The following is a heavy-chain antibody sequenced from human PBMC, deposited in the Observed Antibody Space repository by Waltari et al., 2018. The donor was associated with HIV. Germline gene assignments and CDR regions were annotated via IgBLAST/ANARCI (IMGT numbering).Heavy chain of an antibody. CDR2: TYWDEDE. J-gene: IGHJ4*02. V-gene: IGHV2-5*02. D-gene: IGHD3-22*01. CDR1: GFSLYTSGVG. Sequence: QITLKESGPTLVKPTQTLTLTCTFSGFSLYTSGVGVGWIRQPPGKALEWLALTYWDEDERYSPSLKSRLTITKDTSKNQVVLTMTNMDPVDTATYYCAHTFRPAPYYYHREVYPDYWGQGTLVTVSS. CDR3: AHTFRPAPYYYHREVYPDY.